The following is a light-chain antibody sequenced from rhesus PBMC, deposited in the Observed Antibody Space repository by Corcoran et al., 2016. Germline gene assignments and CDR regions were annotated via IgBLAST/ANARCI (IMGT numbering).Light chain of an antibody. CDR2: KVS. J-gene: IGKJ4*01. CDR3: LQYSSSPLT. CDR1: QSISSW. V-gene: IGKV1-22*01. Sequence: DIQMTQSPSSLSASVGDTGTITCRASQSISSWLDWSQQKPGKAPKLRNYKVSSLQSGVPTRVSGRGSGTDFTLTNSSLQPEDFATYYCLQYSSSPLTFVGGTKVEIK.